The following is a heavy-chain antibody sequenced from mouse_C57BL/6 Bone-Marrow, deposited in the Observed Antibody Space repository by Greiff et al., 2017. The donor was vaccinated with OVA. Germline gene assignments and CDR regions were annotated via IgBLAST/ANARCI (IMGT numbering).Heavy chain of an antibody. Sequence: EVKLVESGGDLVKPGGSLKLSCAASGFTFSSYGMSWVRQTPDKRLEWVATISSVGSYTYYPDSVKGRFTISRDNAKNTLYLQMSSLKSEDTAMYYCARHRGVLLDYWGQGTTLTVSS. CDR2: ISSVGSYT. V-gene: IGHV5-6*01. CDR1: GFTFSSYG. J-gene: IGHJ2*01. CDR3: ARHRGVLLDY. D-gene: IGHD2-14*01.